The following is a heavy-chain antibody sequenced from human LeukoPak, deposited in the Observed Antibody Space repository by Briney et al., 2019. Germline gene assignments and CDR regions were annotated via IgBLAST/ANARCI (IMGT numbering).Heavy chain of an antibody. CDR2: IYYSGST. V-gene: IGHV4-59*01. J-gene: IGHJ4*02. D-gene: IGHD2-8*01. CDR3: ARLIVLMVYATDYFDY. CDR1: GGSISGSY. Sequence: SETLSLTCTVSGGSISGSYWSWIRQAPGKGLEWIGYIYYSGSTNYNPSLKSRVTISVDTSKNQFSLNLSSVTAADTAVYYCARLIVLMVYATDYFDYWGQGTLVTVSS.